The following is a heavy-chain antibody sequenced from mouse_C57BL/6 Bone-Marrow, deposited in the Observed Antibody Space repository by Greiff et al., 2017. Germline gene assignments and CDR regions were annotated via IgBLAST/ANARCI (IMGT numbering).Heavy chain of an antibody. J-gene: IGHJ4*01. CDR1: GYTFTSYW. CDR3: ARYYSNFLAMDY. Sequence: QVQLQQPGAELVKPGASVKLSCKASGYTFTSYWMHWVKQRPGRGLEWIGRIVPSSGGTKYNEKFKSKATLTVDKPSSTAYMQLSSLTSEDSAVYYCARYYSNFLAMDYWGQGTSVTVSS. CDR2: IVPSSGGT. V-gene: IGHV1-72*01. D-gene: IGHD2-5*01.